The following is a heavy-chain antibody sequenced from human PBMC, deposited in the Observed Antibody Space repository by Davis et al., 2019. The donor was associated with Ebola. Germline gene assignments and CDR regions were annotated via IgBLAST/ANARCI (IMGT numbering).Heavy chain of an antibody. D-gene: IGHD3-16*01. J-gene: IGHJ4*02. CDR3: ARDWGVAGY. Sequence: GESLKISCAASGFTFSGSAMHWVRQASGKGLEWVGRIRSKANSYATAYAASVKGRFTISRDNSKNTLYLQMNSLRAEDTAVYYCARDWGVAGYWGQGTLVTVSS. CDR2: IRSKANSYAT. V-gene: IGHV3-73*01. CDR1: GFTFSGSA.